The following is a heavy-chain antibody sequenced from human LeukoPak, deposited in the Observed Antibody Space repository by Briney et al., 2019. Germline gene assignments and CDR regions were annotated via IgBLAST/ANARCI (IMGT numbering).Heavy chain of an antibody. CDR3: AREGANFDC. CDR2: FHYSGST. V-gene: IGHV4-39*07. Sequence: PSETLSLTCAVSGGSITINSFYWAWFRQPPGKGLEWIGTFHYSGSTNYNPSLKSRVTISVDTSKNQFSLKLSSVTAADTAVYYCAREGANFDCWGQGTLVTVSS. D-gene: IGHD3-16*01. CDR1: GGSITINSFY. J-gene: IGHJ4*02.